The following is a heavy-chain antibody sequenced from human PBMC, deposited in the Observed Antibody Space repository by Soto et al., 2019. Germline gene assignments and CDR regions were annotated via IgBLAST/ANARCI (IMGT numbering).Heavy chain of an antibody. CDR3: AILSSYILFCCYYNHQDALYF. CDR1: GNNFTNYW. V-gene: IGHV5-51*01. J-gene: IGHJ3*01. Sequence: PWESLKISCQAFGNNFTNYWIGWVRQMPGKGLEWMGIIYPGDSDISYSPSFQGQVIISADKSISTAYLQWSSLKASDTAMYYCAILSSYILFCCYYNHQDALYFCGRGSMVIVSS. CDR2: IYPGDSDI. D-gene: IGHD3-10*01.